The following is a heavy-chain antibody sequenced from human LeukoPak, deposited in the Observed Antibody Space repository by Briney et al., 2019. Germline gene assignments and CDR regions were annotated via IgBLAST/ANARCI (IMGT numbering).Heavy chain of an antibody. V-gene: IGHV1-8*01. CDR2: MNPDSGNT. D-gene: IGHD3-3*01. Sequence: ASVKVSCKASGYTLTNYDINGVQQATGQGLEWMGWMNPDSGNTGYAQNFQGRVTITRNTSINTAYMELSSLRSEDTAVYYCARDFTIFGVVQYYYYMDVWGKGTTVTVSS. J-gene: IGHJ6*03. CDR1: GYTLTNYD. CDR3: ARDFTIFGVVQYYYYMDV.